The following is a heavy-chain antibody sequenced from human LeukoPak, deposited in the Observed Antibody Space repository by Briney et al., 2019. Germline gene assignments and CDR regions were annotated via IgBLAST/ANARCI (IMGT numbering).Heavy chain of an antibody. CDR3: ARGPLYCAYTDCLSNWFGP. Sequence: ASVKVSCKASGYIFTGYYIHWLRQAPGQGLEWMGWIHPNSGNTNYAQQFQGRVIMTRDTSITTAYMEVTWLTSDDTAVYYCARGPLYCAYTDCLSNWFGPWGQGALVTVSS. J-gene: IGHJ5*02. D-gene: IGHD3-16*01. CDR1: GYIFTGYY. V-gene: IGHV1-2*02. CDR2: IHPNSGNT.